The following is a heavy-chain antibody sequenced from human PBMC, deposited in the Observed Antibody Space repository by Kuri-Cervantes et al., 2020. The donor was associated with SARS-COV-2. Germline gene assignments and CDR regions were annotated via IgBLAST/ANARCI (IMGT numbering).Heavy chain of an antibody. V-gene: IGHV3-33*01. D-gene: IGHD3-16*01. Sequence: GESLKISCAASGFTFSSYGMHWVRQAPGKGLEWVAVIWYDGSNKYYVDSVKGRFTISRDNAKNSLYLQMNSLRAEDTAMYYCAREVYDYVWGTHAFDLWGQGTMVTVSS. CDR2: IWYDGSNK. CDR1: GFTFSSYG. CDR3: AREVYDYVWGTHAFDL. J-gene: IGHJ3*01.